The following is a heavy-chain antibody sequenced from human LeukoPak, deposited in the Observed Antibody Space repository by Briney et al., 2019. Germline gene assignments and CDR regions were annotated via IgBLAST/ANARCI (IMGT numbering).Heavy chain of an antibody. J-gene: IGHJ3*02. CDR2: ISWNSGSI. Sequence: GGSLRLSCAASGFTFDDYAMHWVRQAPGKGLEWVSGISWNSGSIGYADSVKGRFTISRDNAKNSLYLQMNSLRAEDTALYYCAKGHGYVWDGSFDIWGQGTMVTVSS. CDR1: GFTFDDYA. D-gene: IGHD3-16*01. V-gene: IGHV3-9*01. CDR3: AKGHGYVWDGSFDI.